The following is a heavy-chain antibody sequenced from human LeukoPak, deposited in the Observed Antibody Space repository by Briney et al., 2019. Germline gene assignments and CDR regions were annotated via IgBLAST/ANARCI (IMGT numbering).Heavy chain of an antibody. J-gene: IGHJ4*02. D-gene: IGHD2-2*01. V-gene: IGHV3-23*01. Sequence: PGGSLRLSCEASGFTFGSFAMSWVRQAPEKGLEWLSGISASAHYIYYADSVKGRFTISRDNSKSTLYIEMNSLRAEDTAVYYCARECESSSTSCYVRGIFDCWGQGTLVTVSS. CDR1: GFTFGSFA. CDR2: ISASAHYI. CDR3: ARECESSSTSCYVRGIFDC.